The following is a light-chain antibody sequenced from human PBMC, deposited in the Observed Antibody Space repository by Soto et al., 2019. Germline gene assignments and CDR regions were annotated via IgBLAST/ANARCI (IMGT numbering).Light chain of an antibody. J-gene: IGKJ1*01. CDR2: GAS. CDR3: QQYCISLWT. Sequence: EIVLTQSPGTLSLSPGERATLSCRASQSVSSSYLAWYQQKPGQAPRLLIYGASSRATGIPDRFSGSGSGNNFTLTISRLEPEDFAVYYCQQYCISLWTFGQGTKVESK. CDR1: QSVSSSY. V-gene: IGKV3-20*01.